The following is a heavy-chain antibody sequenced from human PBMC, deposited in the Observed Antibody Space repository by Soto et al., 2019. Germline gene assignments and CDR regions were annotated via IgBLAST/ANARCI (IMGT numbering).Heavy chain of an antibody. CDR2: ISSSSSTI. Sequence: LRLSCAASGFTFSSYSMNWVRQAPGKGLEWVSYISSSSSTIYYADSVKGRFTISRDNAKNSLYLQMNSLRAEDTAVYYCARVARTWMTTVTTWVDCFVPWRQPTLATVPS. CDR1: GFTFSSYS. CDR3: ARVARTWMTTVTTWVDCFVP. V-gene: IGHV3-48*01. D-gene: IGHD4-17*01. J-gene: IGHJ5*02.